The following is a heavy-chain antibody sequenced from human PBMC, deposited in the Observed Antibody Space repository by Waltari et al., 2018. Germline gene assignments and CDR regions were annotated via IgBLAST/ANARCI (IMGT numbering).Heavy chain of an antibody. V-gene: IGHV4-39*07. CDR3: ARRRDGDYNY. CDR1: GGSISSSSYY. CDR2: IYYSGST. J-gene: IGHJ4*02. Sequence: QLQLHESGPGLVKPSETLSLTCTVSGGSISSSSYYWGWIRQPPGKGLEWIGSIYYSGSTYYNPSLKSRVTISVDTSKNQFSLKLSSVTAADTAVYYCARRRDGDYNYWGQGTLVTVSS. D-gene: IGHD4-17*01.